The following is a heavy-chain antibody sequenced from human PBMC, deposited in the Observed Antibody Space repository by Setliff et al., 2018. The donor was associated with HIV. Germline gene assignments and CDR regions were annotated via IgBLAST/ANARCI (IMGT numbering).Heavy chain of an antibody. CDR2: IHYNDGKT. J-gene: IGHJ5*02. Sequence: SETLSLTCAVYGESFSGYDWTWIRQPPGKGLEFIGSIHYNDGKTYYNAALRSRVTISADTSKNQSSLKLNSVTAADTAVYYCASRVYYYDSNNFLREEGFDPWGQGTLVTVSS. V-gene: IGHV4-34*01. CDR1: GESFSGYD. CDR3: ASRVYYYDSNNFLREEGFDP. D-gene: IGHD3-22*01.